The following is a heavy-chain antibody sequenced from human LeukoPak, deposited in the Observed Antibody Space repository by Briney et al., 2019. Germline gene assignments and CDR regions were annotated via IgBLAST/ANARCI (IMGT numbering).Heavy chain of an antibody. Sequence: GASVKVSCKASGGTFSSYTTSWVRQAPGQGLEWMGRIIPILGIANYAQKFQGRVTITADKSTSTAYMELSSLRSEDTAVYYCASRYSYGTPAYFDYWGQGTLVTVSS. CDR3: ASRYSYGTPAYFDY. J-gene: IGHJ4*02. D-gene: IGHD5-18*01. CDR2: IIPILGIA. CDR1: GGTFSSYT. V-gene: IGHV1-69*02.